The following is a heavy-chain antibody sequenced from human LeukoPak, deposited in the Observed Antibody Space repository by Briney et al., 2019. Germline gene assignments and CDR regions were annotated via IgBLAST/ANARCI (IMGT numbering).Heavy chain of an antibody. CDR2: INPNSGDT. CDR3: ARVRTQKWELHPHTDY. J-gene: IGHJ4*02. V-gene: IGHV1-18*04. Sequence: ASVKVSCKASGYTFTGHYLRWVRQAPGQGLEWMGWINPNSGDTNYAQKLQGRVTMTTDTSTSTAYMELRSLRSDDTAVYYCARVRTQKWELHPHTDYWGQGTLVTVSS. CDR1: GYTFTGHY. D-gene: IGHD1-26*01.